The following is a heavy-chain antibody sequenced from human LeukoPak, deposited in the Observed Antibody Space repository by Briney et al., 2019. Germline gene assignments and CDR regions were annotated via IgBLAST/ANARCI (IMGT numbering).Heavy chain of an antibody. CDR3: ARVQYPGELDY. V-gene: IGHV4-34*01. Sequence: PSETLSLTCTVSGGSISSYYWSWIRQPPGKGLEWIGEINHSGSTNYNPPLKSRVTISVDTSKNQFSLKLSSVTAADTAVYYCARVQYPGELDYWGQGTLVTVSS. D-gene: IGHD2-2*01. J-gene: IGHJ4*02. CDR2: INHSGST. CDR1: GGSISSYY.